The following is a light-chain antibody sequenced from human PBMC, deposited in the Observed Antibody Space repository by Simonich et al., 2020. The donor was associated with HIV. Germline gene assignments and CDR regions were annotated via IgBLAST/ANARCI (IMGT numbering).Light chain of an antibody. CDR2: ASS. CDR3: QQFFSTPWT. V-gene: IGKV1-NL1*01. J-gene: IGKJ1*01. Sequence: DILMTQSPSSLPASVVDRVTITCRASQGISNSLAWYQQKPGKAPKLLLSASSRLESGVPSRFSGSGSGTDYTLTISSLQPEDFATYYCQQFFSTPWTFGQGTKVEIK. CDR1: QGISNS.